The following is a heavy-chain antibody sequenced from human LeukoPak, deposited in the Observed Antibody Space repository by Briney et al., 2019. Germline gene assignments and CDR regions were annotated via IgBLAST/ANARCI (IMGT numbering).Heavy chain of an antibody. V-gene: IGHV4-39*07. CDR1: GGSITSSNYF. D-gene: IGHD2-2*01. CDR3: ARDSCSSTSCRRKFDN. J-gene: IGHJ4*02. CDR2: IYYNGST. Sequence: SETLSLTCTVSGGSITSSNYFWGWIRQSPGKGLEWIGSIYYNGSTYYNPSLKSRVTISVETSKIQFSLKLSSVTAADSAVYYCARDSCSSTSCRRKFDNWGQGTLVTVSS.